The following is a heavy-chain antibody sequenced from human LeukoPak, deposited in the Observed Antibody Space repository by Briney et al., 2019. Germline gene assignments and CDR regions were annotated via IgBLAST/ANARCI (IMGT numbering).Heavy chain of an antibody. CDR3: ASSIRYFDPYGMDV. J-gene: IGHJ6*02. CDR1: GGSISSSSYY. Sequence: SETLSLTCTVSGGSISSSSYYWGWLRQPPGKGLEWIGSIYYSGSTYYNPSLKSRVTISVDRSKNQFSLKLSSVTAADTAVYYCASSIRYFDPYGMDVWGQGTTVTVSS. CDR2: IYYSGST. V-gene: IGHV4-39*07. D-gene: IGHD3-9*01.